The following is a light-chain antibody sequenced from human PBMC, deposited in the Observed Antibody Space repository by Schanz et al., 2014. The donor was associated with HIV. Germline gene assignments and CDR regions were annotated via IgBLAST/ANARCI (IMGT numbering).Light chain of an antibody. V-gene: IGLV2-14*03. CDR3: SSYTSSSSPV. J-gene: IGLJ7*01. CDR2: DVS. CDR1: SGDVGSYNY. Sequence: QSVLTQPASVSGSPGQSITISCTGTSGDVGSYNYVSWYQQHPGKAPKLMIYDVSYRPSGVSNRFSGSKSGNTASLTISGLQAEDEADYYCSSYTSSSSPVFGGGTQLTVL.